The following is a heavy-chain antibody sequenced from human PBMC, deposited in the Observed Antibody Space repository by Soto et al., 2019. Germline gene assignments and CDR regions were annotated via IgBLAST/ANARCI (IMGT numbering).Heavy chain of an antibody. CDR1: GFTLSSYA. CDR3: ASVYCSSTSCQYYFDY. CDR2: ISYDGSNK. Sequence: PGGSLRLSCAASGFTLSSYAMHWVRQAPGKGLEWVAVISYDGSNKYYADSVKGRFTISRDNSKNTLYLQMNSLRAEDTAVYYCASVYCSSTSCQYYFDYWGQGTLVTVSS. D-gene: IGHD2-2*01. J-gene: IGHJ4*02. V-gene: IGHV3-30-3*01.